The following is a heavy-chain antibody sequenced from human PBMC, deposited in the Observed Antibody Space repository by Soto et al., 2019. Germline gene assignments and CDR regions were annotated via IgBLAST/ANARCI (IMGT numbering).Heavy chain of an antibody. CDR3: ARDRGYAFDM. CDR2: INADGSTT. V-gene: IGHV3-74*01. J-gene: IGHJ3*02. CDR1: GFAFSNSW. Sequence: EMQLVESGGGLVQPGGSLRLSCAASGFAFSNSWMHWVRQVPGKGLVWVSHINADGSTTSNADSVKGRFTIFRDNAQSTLYVQMNSLRAEDTGVYYCARDRGYAFDMWGQGTMATVSS.